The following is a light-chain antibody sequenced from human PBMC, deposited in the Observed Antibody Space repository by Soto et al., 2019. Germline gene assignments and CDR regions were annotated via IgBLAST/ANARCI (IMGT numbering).Light chain of an antibody. J-gene: IGKJ1*01. Sequence: DIPMTQSPSSLSASVGDRVTITCRASQGINNYLAWYQQKPGKVPKLLIEAASVLQSGVPSRFSGSGSGTDFTLTISRLQPEDVAIYYCQKYNSAPWTFGQGTKVEIK. CDR2: AAS. V-gene: IGKV1-27*01. CDR1: QGINNY. CDR3: QKYNSAPWT.